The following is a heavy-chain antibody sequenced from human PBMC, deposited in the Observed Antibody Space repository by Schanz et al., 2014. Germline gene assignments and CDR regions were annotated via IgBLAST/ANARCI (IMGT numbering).Heavy chain of an antibody. J-gene: IGHJ4*02. CDR3: ARGRGYIIGQ. D-gene: IGHD3-10*01. V-gene: IGHV3-53*01. CDR1: GFSVSNTY. CDR2: TNSAGTT. Sequence: EVQLAESGGGLIQPGGSLRLSCAVSGFSVSNTYMHWVRQPPGKGLEWVSVTNSAGTTYYADSVKGRFTFSRDSSKNTVYLQMDSLRADDTSVYYCARGRGYIIGQWGQGILVTVSS.